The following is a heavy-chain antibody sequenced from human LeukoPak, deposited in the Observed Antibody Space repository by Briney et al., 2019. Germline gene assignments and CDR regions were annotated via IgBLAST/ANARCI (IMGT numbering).Heavy chain of an antibody. Sequence: AGGSLRLSCSASGFIFSSYAMHWVRQAPGKGLEFVSGISSNGGSTYYADSVKARFTMSRDNSKNALCLQMSSLRAEDTAVYYCVKRLNNYFDYWGQGTLVTVSS. CDR1: GFIFSSYA. J-gene: IGHJ4*02. CDR3: VKRLNNYFDY. V-gene: IGHV3-64D*06. CDR2: ISSNGGST. D-gene: IGHD4/OR15-4a*01.